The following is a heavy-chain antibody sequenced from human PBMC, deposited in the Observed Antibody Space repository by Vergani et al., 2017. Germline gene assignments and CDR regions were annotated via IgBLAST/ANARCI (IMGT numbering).Heavy chain of an antibody. Sequence: QVQLQESGPGLVKPSQTLSLTCTVSGGSISSGSYYWSWIRQPAGKGLEWIGRIYTSGSTNYNPSLKSRVTISVDTSKNQFSLKLSSVTAADTAVYYCAGENYCSGGSCYSFMRQYGMDVWGQGTTVTVSS. CDR2: IYTSGST. J-gene: IGHJ6*02. V-gene: IGHV4-61*02. CDR1: GGSISSGSYY. CDR3: AGENYCSGGSCYSFMRQYGMDV. D-gene: IGHD2-15*01.